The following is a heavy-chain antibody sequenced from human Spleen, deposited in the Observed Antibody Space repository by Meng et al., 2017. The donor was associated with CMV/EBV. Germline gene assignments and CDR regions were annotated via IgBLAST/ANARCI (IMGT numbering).Heavy chain of an antibody. V-gene: IGHV3-11*01. CDR3: ARERMWGGLERSGWYYYGLDV. J-gene: IGHJ6*02. Sequence: SLKISCAASDFTFSDYYMTWIRQAPGKGLEWVSYISGSGRTIYYADSVKGRFTISRDNAKKSLFLQMNSLRAEDTAVYYCARERMWGGLERSGWYYYGLDVWGQGTTVTVSS. CDR2: ISGSGRTI. CDR1: DFTFSDYY. D-gene: IGHD6-19*01.